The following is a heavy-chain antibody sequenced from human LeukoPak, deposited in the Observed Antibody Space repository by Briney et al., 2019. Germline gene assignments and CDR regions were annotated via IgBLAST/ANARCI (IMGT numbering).Heavy chain of an antibody. D-gene: IGHD5-18*01. CDR1: GCSISSGAFY. CDR2: IYYSGRT. J-gene: IGHJ4*02. V-gene: IGHV4-31*01. Sequence: SGTLSLTCTVSGCSISSGAFYWSWLRPGPGEGLVWIMYIYYSGRTYYDSFLKSLVITSENSYKNQFVLRQSSMTAADTAVYYCARTSKGAKSYGYADYWGQGTLVTVSS. CDR3: ARTSKGAKSYGYADY.